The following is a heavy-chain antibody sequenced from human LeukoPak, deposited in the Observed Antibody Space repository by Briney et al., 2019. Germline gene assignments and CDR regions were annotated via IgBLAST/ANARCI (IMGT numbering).Heavy chain of an antibody. J-gene: IGHJ4*02. CDR3: ASGSTVTGVDY. Sequence: GGSLRLSCAASGFTFSSYSMNWVRQAPGKGLEWVSSISSSSSDIYYADSVKGRFTISRDNAKNSLYLQMNSLRAEDTAVYYCASGSTVTGVDYWGQGTLVTVSS. V-gene: IGHV3-21*01. CDR2: ISSSSSDI. D-gene: IGHD4-17*01. CDR1: GFTFSSYS.